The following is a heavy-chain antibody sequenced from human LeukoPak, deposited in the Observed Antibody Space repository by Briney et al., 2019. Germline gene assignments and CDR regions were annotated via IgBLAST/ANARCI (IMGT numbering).Heavy chain of an antibody. Sequence: PGGSLRLSCAASGFTFSSYAMSWVRQAPGKGLEWVSAISGSGGSTYYADSVKGRFTISRDNSKNTLYLQMNSLRAEDTAVYYCAKVGDYDSSGYYYGGVGYYFDYWGQGTLVTVSS. CDR2: ISGSGGST. J-gene: IGHJ4*02. CDR3: AKVGDYDSSGYYYGGVGYYFDY. CDR1: GFTFSSYA. D-gene: IGHD3-22*01. V-gene: IGHV3-23*01.